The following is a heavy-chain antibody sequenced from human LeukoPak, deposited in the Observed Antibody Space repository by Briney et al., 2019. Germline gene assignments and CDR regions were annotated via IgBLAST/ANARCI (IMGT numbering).Heavy chain of an antibody. CDR2: INPNSGVT. Sequence: ASVKVSCKASGYTFTGYYMHWVRQAPGQGLEWMGWINPNSGVTYYAQKFQGRVSMTRDTSISTAYMEVSRLRSDDSALYYCARLSTPNLFYFDYWGQGTLVTVSS. V-gene: IGHV1-2*02. D-gene: IGHD3-16*02. CDR3: ARLSTPNLFYFDY. J-gene: IGHJ4*02. CDR1: GYTFTGYY.